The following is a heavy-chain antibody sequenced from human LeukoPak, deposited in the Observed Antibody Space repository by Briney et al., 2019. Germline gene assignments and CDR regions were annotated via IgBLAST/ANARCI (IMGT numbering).Heavy chain of an antibody. D-gene: IGHD4-11*01. CDR3: AKDDRGYSNPFYFDY. CDR2: ISGSGGST. Sequence: PGGSLRLSCAASGFTFSSYAMSWVRQAPGKGLEWVSAISGSGGSTYYADSVKGRFTISRDNSKNTLYLQMNSLRAEDTAVYYCAKDDRGYSNPFYFDYWGQGTLVTVSS. V-gene: IGHV3-23*01. J-gene: IGHJ4*02. CDR1: GFTFSSYA.